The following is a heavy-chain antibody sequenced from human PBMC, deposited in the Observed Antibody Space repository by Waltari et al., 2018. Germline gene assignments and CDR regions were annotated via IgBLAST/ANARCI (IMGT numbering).Heavy chain of an antibody. CDR3: TKSASCDMDPSCDVVAY. V-gene: IGHV4-61*02. D-gene: IGHD2-15*01. CDR2: FHTRGSH. Sequence: QVQLQESGPGLVGPSETLSLTCSFSGDSIGSGNYYWGWIRQSAGKGLEWIGRFHTRGSHEYAASLQSRVTISKDTSNNRFSLKLTSVTATDTAVYYCTKSASCDMDPSCDVVAYWGQGTLVTVSA. J-gene: IGHJ4*02. CDR1: GDSIGSGNYY.